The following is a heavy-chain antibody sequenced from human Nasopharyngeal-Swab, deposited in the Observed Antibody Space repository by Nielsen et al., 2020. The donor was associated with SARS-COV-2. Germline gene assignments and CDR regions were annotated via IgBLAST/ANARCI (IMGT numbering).Heavy chain of an antibody. CDR3: AQDWGIPEMVPDY. V-gene: IGHV3-74*01. J-gene: IGHJ4*02. Sequence: VRQAPGKGLVWVSRIKSDGSGASYADSVKGRFTISRDNAKNTLYLQMNSLRTEDTAVYFCAQDWGIPEMVPDYWGQGTLVTVSS. D-gene: IGHD3-16*01. CDR2: IKSDGSGA.